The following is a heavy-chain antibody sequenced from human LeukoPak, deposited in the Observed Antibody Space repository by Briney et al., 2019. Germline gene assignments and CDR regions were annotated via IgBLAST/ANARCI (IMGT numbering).Heavy chain of an antibody. Sequence: SETLSLTCTVSGASIPSYDWSWIRQSPGKGLEWIGSISYGGSIDYNPSLKTRVTISRDTSKRHFSLKLTSMTAADTAVYYCTRGWASSTWSSEYVQNWGQGTLVTVSS. CDR3: TRGWASSTWSSEYVQN. J-gene: IGHJ1*01. CDR1: GASIPSYD. CDR2: ISYGGSI. V-gene: IGHV4-59*08. D-gene: IGHD6-13*01.